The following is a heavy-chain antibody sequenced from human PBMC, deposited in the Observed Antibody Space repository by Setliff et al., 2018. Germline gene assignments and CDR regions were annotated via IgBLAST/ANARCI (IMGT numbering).Heavy chain of an antibody. J-gene: IGHJ5*02. CDR1: GGSFNVYF. CDR3: ARALRSPLGGTAFVPVHFDP. D-gene: IGHD3-16*01. V-gene: IGHV4-34*01. Sequence: SETLSLTCAVYGGSFNVYFWSWIRQPPGKGLEWIGYIYSPSLKSRVTISPDTSKNQFHLTVKSVTEADTAVYYCARALRSPLGGTAFVPVHFDPWGQGILVTVSS.